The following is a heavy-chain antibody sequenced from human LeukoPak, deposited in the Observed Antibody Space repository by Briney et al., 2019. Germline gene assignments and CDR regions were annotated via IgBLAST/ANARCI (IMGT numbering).Heavy chain of an antibody. CDR3: ARVDRESYYYYYMDV. Sequence: GASVKVSCKASGYTFDKYGINWVRQAPGQGLEWMGWINTDTGSPTYAQGLTGRFVFSLDTSVSTAYLQISSLKAEDTAVYYCARVDRESYYYYYMDVWGKGTTVTVSS. D-gene: IGHD1-26*01. CDR2: INTDTGSP. CDR1: GYTFDKYG. J-gene: IGHJ6*03. V-gene: IGHV7-4-1*02.